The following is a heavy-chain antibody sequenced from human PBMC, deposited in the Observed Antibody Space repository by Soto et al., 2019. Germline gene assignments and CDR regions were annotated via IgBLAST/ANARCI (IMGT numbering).Heavy chain of an antibody. J-gene: IGHJ6*02. Sequence: QLQLQESGSGLVKPSQTLSLTCAVSGGSISSGGYSWSWIRQPPGKGLEWIGYIYHSGSTYYNPSLKSRVTISVDRSKNQFSLKLSSVTAADTAVYYCARVKVSPYYYYYGMDVWGQGTTVTVSS. V-gene: IGHV4-30-2*01. CDR2: IYHSGST. CDR3: ARVKVSPYYYYYGMDV. CDR1: GGSISSGGYS.